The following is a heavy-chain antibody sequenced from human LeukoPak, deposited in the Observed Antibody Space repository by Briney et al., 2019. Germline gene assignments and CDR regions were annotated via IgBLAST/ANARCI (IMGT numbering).Heavy chain of an antibody. V-gene: IGHV1-2*02. CDR1: GYTFTGYH. Sequence: ASVRVSCKASGYTFTGYHMHWVRQAPGQGLEWMGWINPNSGGTNYAQKFQGRVTMTRDTSISTAYMELSRLRSDDTAVYYCARDQAGNYYGMDVWGQGTTVTVSS. J-gene: IGHJ6*02. D-gene: IGHD1-14*01. CDR3: ARDQAGNYYGMDV. CDR2: INPNSGGT.